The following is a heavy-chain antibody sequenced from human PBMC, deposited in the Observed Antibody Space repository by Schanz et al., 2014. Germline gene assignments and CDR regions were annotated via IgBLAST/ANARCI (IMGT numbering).Heavy chain of an antibody. Sequence: GPEVKEPGASVKVSCEASRYTFNTYGLNWVRQAPGQGLEWMGWINAGTGNTEYSQKFQDKVTITADTSTTTAYMELSSLRSEDTAIYYCARGNTIFGVVILGWLDPWGQGTLVTDSS. CDR2: INAGTGNT. V-gene: IGHV1-18*01. CDR1: RYTFNTYG. J-gene: IGHJ5*02. CDR3: ARGNTIFGVVILGWLDP. D-gene: IGHD3-3*01.